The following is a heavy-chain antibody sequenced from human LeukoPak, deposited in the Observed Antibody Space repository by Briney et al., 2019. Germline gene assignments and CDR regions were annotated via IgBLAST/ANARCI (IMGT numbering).Heavy chain of an antibody. CDR3: AKDGVVAAIVDAFDL. CDR2: ISGNGGSN. CDR1: GCTFSSYA. V-gene: IGHV3-23*01. Sequence: WGSLTLSCAASGCTFSSYAMSWVRQAPRKGLGRVSAISGNGGSNYHANSVKGRFNISRDNSKNTLYLQMNSLSAEDTAVYYCAKDGVVAAIVDAFDLWGQGTMVTVSS. J-gene: IGHJ3*01. D-gene: IGHD2-15*01.